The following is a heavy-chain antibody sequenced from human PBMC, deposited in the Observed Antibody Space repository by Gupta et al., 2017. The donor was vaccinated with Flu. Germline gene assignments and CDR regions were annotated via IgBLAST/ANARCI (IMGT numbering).Heavy chain of an antibody. V-gene: IGHV3-9*01. CDR2: ISWNSGSI. D-gene: IGHD3-22*01. Sequence: EVQLVESGGGLVQPGRSLRLSCAASGFTFDDYAMHWVRQAPGKGLEWVSGISWNSGSIGYADSVKGRFTISRDNAKNSLYLQMNSLRAEDTALYYCAKDIRYYYDSSGYLDYWGQGTLVTVSS. J-gene: IGHJ4*02. CDR1: GFTFDDYA. CDR3: AKDIRYYYDSSGYLDY.